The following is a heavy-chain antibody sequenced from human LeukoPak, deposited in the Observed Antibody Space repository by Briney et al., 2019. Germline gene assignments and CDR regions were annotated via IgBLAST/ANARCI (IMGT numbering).Heavy chain of an antibody. V-gene: IGHV3-7*01. Sequence: GGSLRLSCAASGFSFSTYWMTWVRQPPGKGLEWVANIKQDGSENYYADSARGRFTISRDNAKNSLYLQMNSLTAEDTAVYYCATDLGSSRPNFWGQGILVTVSS. D-gene: IGHD6-13*01. J-gene: IGHJ4*02. CDR2: IKQDGSEN. CDR3: ATDLGSSRPNF. CDR1: GFSFSTYW.